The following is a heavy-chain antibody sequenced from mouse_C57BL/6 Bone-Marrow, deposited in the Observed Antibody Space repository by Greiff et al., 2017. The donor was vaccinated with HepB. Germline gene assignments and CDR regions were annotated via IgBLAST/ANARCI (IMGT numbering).Heavy chain of an antibody. Sequence: VQLKQSGAELVRPGASVKLSCTASGFNIKDDYMHWVKQRPEQGLEWIGWIDPENGDTEYASKVQGKATITADTSSNTAYLQLSSLTSEDTAVYYCTTPYYYGSRRGDYWGQGTTLTVSS. CDR2: IDPENGDT. D-gene: IGHD1-1*01. CDR3: TTPYYYGSRRGDY. J-gene: IGHJ2*01. V-gene: IGHV14-4*01. CDR1: GFNIKDDY.